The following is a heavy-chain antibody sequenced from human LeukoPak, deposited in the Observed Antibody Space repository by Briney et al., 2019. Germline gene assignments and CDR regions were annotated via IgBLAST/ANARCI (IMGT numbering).Heavy chain of an antibody. CDR1: GGTFSSYA. J-gene: IGHJ1*01. V-gene: IGHV1-69*05. CDR3: ARVYSSGSRAFQH. CDR2: IIPIFGTA. D-gene: IGHD6-19*01. Sequence: SVKVSCKASGGTFSSYAISWVRQAPGQGLEWMGGIIPIFGTANYAQKFQGRVTITTDESTSTAYMELSSLRSEDTAVYYCARVYSSGSRAFQHWGQGTLVTVSS.